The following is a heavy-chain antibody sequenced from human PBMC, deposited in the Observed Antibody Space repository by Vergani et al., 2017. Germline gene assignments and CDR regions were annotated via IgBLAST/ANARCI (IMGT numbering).Heavy chain of an antibody. Sequence: EVQLVESGGGLVQPGGSLRLSCAASGFTFSSYDVHWVRQATGKGLEWVSAIGTAGDTYYPGAVKGRFTISRENAKNSLYLQMNSLRAGDTAVYYCARGYGDYFDYWGQGTLVTVSS. V-gene: IGHV3-13*04. CDR2: IGTAGDT. CDR1: GFTFSSYD. D-gene: IGHD4-17*01. CDR3: ARGYGDYFDY. J-gene: IGHJ4*02.